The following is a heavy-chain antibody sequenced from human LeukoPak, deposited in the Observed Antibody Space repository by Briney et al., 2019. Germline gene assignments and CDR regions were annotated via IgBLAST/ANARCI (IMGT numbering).Heavy chain of an antibody. J-gene: IGHJ4*02. CDR2: ISYDGSNK. V-gene: IGHV3-30-3*01. CDR1: GFTFSSFA. Sequence: PGGSLRLSCAASGFTFSSFAMHWVRQAPGKGLEWVAVISYDGSNKYYADSVKGRFTISRDNAKNTLYLRMNSMRPEDTAVYYCARAPGWGSGSAFDSWGQGTLVTVSS. CDR3: ARAPGWGSGSAFDS. D-gene: IGHD3-10*01.